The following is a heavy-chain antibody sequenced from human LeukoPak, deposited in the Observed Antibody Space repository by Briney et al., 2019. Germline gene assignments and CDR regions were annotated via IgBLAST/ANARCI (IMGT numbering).Heavy chain of an antibody. J-gene: IGHJ4*02. D-gene: IGHD4-17*01. CDR1: GYSLRSGDS. CDR3: ARNRSVTTTPGFDH. V-gene: IGHV4-38-2*01. Sequence: SETLSLTCAVSGYSLRSGDSWGWIRQSPGKGLAWIGSIYHSGSTHYNPSLKSRVTISVDTSKNQFSLMMSSVTAADTAVYYCARNRSVTTTPGFDHWGEGNLVTVSS. CDR2: IYHSGST.